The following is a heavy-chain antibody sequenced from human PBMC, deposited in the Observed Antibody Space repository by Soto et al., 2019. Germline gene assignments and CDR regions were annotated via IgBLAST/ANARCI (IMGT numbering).Heavy chain of an antibody. CDR2: ISAYNGNT. J-gene: IGHJ4*02. Sequence: QVQLVQSGAEVKKPGASVKVSCKASGYTFTSYGISWVRQAPGQGLEWMGWISAYNGNTNYAQKLQGRVTMTTATXEXTVXMELRSLRSDDTAVYYCAGDKERYYYGSGSLYFDYWGQGTLVTVSS. D-gene: IGHD3-10*01. CDR1: GYTFTSYG. V-gene: IGHV1-18*01. CDR3: AGDKERYYYGSGSLYFDY.